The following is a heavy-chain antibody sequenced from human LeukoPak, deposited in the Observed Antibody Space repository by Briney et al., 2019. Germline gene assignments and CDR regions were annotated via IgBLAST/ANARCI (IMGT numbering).Heavy chain of an antibody. D-gene: IGHD3-10*01. Sequence: TGRSLRLSRAASGFTLSIFCMNCGSQAPGKGLEWVSSISSSSSNIYYADSAKGRFTISRDNAKNSLYLQMNSLRAEDTAVYYCARDVGYYFDYWGQGTLVTVSS. CDR2: ISSSSSNI. CDR3: ARDVGYYFDY. CDR1: GFTLSIFC. J-gene: IGHJ4*02. V-gene: IGHV3-21*01.